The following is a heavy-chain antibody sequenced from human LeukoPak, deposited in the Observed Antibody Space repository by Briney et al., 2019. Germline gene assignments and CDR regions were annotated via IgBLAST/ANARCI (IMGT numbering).Heavy chain of an antibody. D-gene: IGHD2-2*02. CDR3: ARVRYCSSTSCYISDY. CDR1: GFTFSSYW. CDR2: INWNGGST. V-gene: IGHV3-20*04. J-gene: IGHJ4*02. Sequence: GGSLRLSCAASGFTFSSYWMSWVRQAPGKGLEWVSGINWNGGSTGYADSVKGRFTISRDNAKNSLYLQMNSLRAEDTALYYCARVRYCSSTSCYISDYWGQGTLVTVSS.